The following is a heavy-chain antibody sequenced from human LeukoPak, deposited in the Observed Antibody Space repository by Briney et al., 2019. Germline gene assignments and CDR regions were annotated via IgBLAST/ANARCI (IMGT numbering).Heavy chain of an antibody. Sequence: GGSLRLSCAGSGFIVSSSYMIWVRQAPGKGLEWVSILYTSGDTYYADSVEGRFTISRDNSKNTLYLQMNSLRAEDTALYYCSRDLAYSYGFGSWGQGTLVTVSS. CDR3: SRDLAYSYGFGS. D-gene: IGHD5-18*01. J-gene: IGHJ5*02. CDR1: GFIVSSSY. CDR2: LYTSGDT. V-gene: IGHV3-53*01.